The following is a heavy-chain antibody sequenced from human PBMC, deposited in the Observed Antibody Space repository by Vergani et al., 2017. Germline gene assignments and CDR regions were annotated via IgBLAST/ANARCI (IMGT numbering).Heavy chain of an antibody. J-gene: IGHJ2*01. CDR2: ILGSGTA. CDR3: ARSQGDYWYFDL. CDR1: GASMSSVRYY. D-gene: IGHD2-21*01. V-gene: IGHV4-61*02. Sequence: QLQESGPGLVKPSETLSLTCTVSGASMSSVRYYWTWIRQSAGKRLEWIGDILGSGTANYNPSFQGRVSMSVATSKNQFSLTLSSVTATDTAVYYCARSQGDYWYFDLWGPGSLVTVSS.